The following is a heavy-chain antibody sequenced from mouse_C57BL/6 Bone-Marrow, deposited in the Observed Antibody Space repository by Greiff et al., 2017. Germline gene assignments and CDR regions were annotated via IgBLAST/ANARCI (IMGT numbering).Heavy chain of an antibody. CDR1: GYAFSSYW. CDR3: ARGGDYDFSAWFAY. J-gene: IGHJ3*01. CDR2: IYPGDGDT. D-gene: IGHD2-4*01. V-gene: IGHV1-80*01. Sequence: VQLQQSGAELVKPGASVKISCKASGYAFSSYWMNWVKQRPGKGLEWIGQIYPGDGDTNYNGKFKGKATLTADKSSSTAYMQLSGLTSEASAFYFWARGGDYDFSAWFAYWGQGTLVTVSA.